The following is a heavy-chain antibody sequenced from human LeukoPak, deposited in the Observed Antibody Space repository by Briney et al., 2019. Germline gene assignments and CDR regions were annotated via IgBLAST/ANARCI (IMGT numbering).Heavy chain of an antibody. CDR1: GYTFTSYY. V-gene: IGHV1-46*01. CDR2: INPSGGST. Sequence: ASVKVSCKASGYTFTSYYMHWVRQAPGQGLGWVGIINPSGGSTSYAQKFQGRVTMTRDTSTSTVYMELSSLRSEDTAVYYCARDLSYGYFSYYYYGMDVWGQGTTVTVPS. CDR3: ARDLSYGYFSYYYYGMDV. J-gene: IGHJ6*02. D-gene: IGHD5-18*01.